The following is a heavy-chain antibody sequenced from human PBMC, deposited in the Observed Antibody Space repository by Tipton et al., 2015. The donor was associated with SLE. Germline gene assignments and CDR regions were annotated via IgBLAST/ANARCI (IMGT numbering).Heavy chain of an antibody. J-gene: IGHJ4*02. D-gene: IGHD6-19*01. CDR1: GFTFSSYA. V-gene: IGHV3-30*04. CDR3: ARDLSEWLAYYFDY. CDR2: ISYDGSNK. Sequence: RSLRLSCAASGFTFSSYAMHWVRQAPGKGLEWVAVISYDGSNKYYADSVKGRFTISRDNSKNTLYLQMNSLRAEDTAVYYCARDLSEWLAYYFDYWGQGTLVTVSS.